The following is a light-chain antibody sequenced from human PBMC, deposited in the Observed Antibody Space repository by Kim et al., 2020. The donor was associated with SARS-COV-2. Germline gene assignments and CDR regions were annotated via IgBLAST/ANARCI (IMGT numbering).Light chain of an antibody. CDR2: YDS. Sequence: SYELTQPPSVSVAPGKTARVSCGGNGIGSKSVHWYQQKSGQAPVLVIYYDSDRPSGIPERFSGSNSGNTATLTISRVEAGDEADYYCQVWDSSSDHRVVFGGGTKVTVL. CDR1: GIGSKS. J-gene: IGLJ2*01. CDR3: QVWDSSSDHRVV. V-gene: IGLV3-21*04.